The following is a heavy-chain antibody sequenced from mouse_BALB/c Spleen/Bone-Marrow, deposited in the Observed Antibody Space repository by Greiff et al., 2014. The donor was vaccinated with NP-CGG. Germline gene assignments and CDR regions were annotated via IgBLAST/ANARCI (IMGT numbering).Heavy chain of an antibody. J-gene: IGHJ2*01. CDR2: INPNNGGT. CDR1: GYTFTDYT. Sequence: VQLQQPGPELVMPGASVKMSCKTSGYTFTDYTIYWVKQSHGKSLEWIGRINPNNGGTNYNQKFKDKATLTLDKSSSTAYMELRSLTSEDSAVYYCAGGLWYYWGQGTTLTVSS. D-gene: IGHD1-1*02. CDR3: AGGLWYY. V-gene: IGHV1-22*01.